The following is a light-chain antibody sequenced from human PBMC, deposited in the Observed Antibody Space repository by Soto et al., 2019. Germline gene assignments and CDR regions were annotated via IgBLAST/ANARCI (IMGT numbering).Light chain of an antibody. CDR3: PSYTTSSPYLV. CDR2: DVI. CDR1: SSDVGGYNY. J-gene: IGLJ3*02. V-gene: IGLV2-14*03. Sequence: QSALTQPASVSGSPGQSITISCTGTSSDVGGYNYVSWYQHHPGKAPKLMIYDVINRPSGVSNRFSGSKSGNTASLTISGLQAEDGADYYCPSYTTSSPYLVFGGGTKLTVL.